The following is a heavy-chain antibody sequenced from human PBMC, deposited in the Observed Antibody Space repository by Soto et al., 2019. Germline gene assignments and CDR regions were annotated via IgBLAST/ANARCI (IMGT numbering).Heavy chain of an antibody. CDR2: IYYLGNT. Sequence: SETLSLTCTVSGGSISSGSSYWGWIRQPPGKGLEWIGSIYYLGNTYYNPSLRGRVSISVDTSKNQFSLKLSSVTAADTAVYYCARDQGIVDTAMGDYYYYGMDVWGQGTTVTVSS. D-gene: IGHD5-18*01. J-gene: IGHJ6*02. CDR3: ARDQGIVDTAMGDYYYYGMDV. V-gene: IGHV4-39*07. CDR1: GGSISSGSSY.